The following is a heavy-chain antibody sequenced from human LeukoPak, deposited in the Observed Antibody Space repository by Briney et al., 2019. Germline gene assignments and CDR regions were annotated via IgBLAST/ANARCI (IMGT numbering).Heavy chain of an antibody. J-gene: IGHJ6*03. D-gene: IGHD6-13*01. Sequence: GGSLRLSCAASGFTFSDYYMSWIRQAPGKGLEWVSYISSSGSTIYYADSVKGRFTISRDNAKNSLYLQMNSLRAEDTAGYYCAAIAAAGTFPYYYYMDVWGKGTTVTVSS. V-gene: IGHV3-11*04. CDR3: AAIAAAGTFPYYYYMDV. CDR1: GFTFSDYY. CDR2: ISSSGSTI.